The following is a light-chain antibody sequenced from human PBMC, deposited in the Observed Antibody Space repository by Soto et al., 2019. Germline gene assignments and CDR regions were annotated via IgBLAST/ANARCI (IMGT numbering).Light chain of an antibody. J-gene: IGLJ1*01. Sequence: QSVLTQPASVSGSPGQSITISCTGTSSDVGGYNYVSWYQQHPGKAPKLMIYDVSNRPSGVSNRFSGSKYGNTASLTISGLQAEDEADYYCSSYTSSMTNVFGSGTKVTVL. CDR2: DVS. CDR1: SSDVGGYNY. CDR3: SSYTSSMTNV. V-gene: IGLV2-14*01.